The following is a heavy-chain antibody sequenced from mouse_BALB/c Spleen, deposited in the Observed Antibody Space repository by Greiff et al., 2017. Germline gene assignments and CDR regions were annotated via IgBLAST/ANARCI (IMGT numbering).Heavy chain of an antibody. CDR1: GFTFSSYG. J-gene: IGHJ3*01. V-gene: IGHV5-6*01. D-gene: IGHD2-4*01. CDR3: ARIYYDYDEFSFFAY. CDR2: ISSGGSYT. Sequence: EVQLVESGGDLVKPGGSLKLSCAASGFTFSSYGMSWVRQTPDKRLEWVATISSGGSYTYYPDSVKGRFTISRDNAKNTLYLQMSSLKSEDTAMYYCARIYYDYDEFSFFAYWGQGTLVTVSA.